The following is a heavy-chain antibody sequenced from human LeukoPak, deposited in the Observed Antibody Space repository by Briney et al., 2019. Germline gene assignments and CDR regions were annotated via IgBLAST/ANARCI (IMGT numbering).Heavy chain of an antibody. J-gene: IGHJ4*02. CDR3: ASSWLATVVAPIDY. Sequence: GGSLSLSCAASGFTFSSYSMNWVRQARGKGREWVSSISSSSSYIYYADPVKGRFTISRDNAKNSLYPQMNSLRAEDTAVYYCASSWLATVVAPIDYWGQGTLVPVSS. D-gene: IGHD4-23*01. V-gene: IGHV3-21*01. CDR2: ISSSSSYI. CDR1: GFTFSSYS.